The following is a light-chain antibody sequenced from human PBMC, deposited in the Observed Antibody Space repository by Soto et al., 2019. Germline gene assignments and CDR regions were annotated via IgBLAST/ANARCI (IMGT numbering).Light chain of an antibody. V-gene: IGKV1-9*01. CDR2: DAS. Sequence: IQLTQSPSSLSASVGDRVTITCRASQGISSYLGWYQQKPGKAPNLLIYDASTLHSGVPSRFSGGGSGTDFTLTISSLQPDDVATYYCQQYKSYLYTFGQGTRLEIK. CDR1: QGISSY. J-gene: IGKJ5*01. CDR3: QQYKSYLYT.